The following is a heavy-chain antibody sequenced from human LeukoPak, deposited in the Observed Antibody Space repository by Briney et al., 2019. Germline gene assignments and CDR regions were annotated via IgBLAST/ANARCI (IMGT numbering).Heavy chain of an antibody. D-gene: IGHD2-15*01. CDR3: AKEGGTPSGYDYGMDV. J-gene: IGHJ6*02. CDR1: GFTFSSYG. Sequence: GGSLRLSCAASGFTFSSYGMHWVRQAPGKGVEGVADISYDGGNQYYADSVEGRFTISRDNSKNTLYLQMNSLRAEDTALYYCAKEGGTPSGYDYGMDVWGQGTTVTVSS. V-gene: IGHV3-30*18. CDR2: ISYDGGNQ.